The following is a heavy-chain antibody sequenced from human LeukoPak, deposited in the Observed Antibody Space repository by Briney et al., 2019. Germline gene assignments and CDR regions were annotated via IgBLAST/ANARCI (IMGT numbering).Heavy chain of an antibody. CDR3: ARDGAGTDLDGMDV. Sequence: PGGSLRLSCAASGFTVSSNYMSWVRLAPGKGLEWVSVIYSGGSTYYADSVKGRFTISRDNSKNTLYLQMNSLRAEDTAVYYCARDGAGTDLDGMDVWGQGTTVTVSS. V-gene: IGHV3-53*01. CDR2: IYSGGST. D-gene: IGHD1-7*01. CDR1: GFTVSSNY. J-gene: IGHJ6*02.